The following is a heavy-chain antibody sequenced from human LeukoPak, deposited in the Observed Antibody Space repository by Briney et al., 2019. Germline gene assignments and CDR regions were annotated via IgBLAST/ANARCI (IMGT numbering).Heavy chain of an antibody. V-gene: IGHV3-23*01. CDR1: GFTFSSYA. J-gene: IGHJ4*02. D-gene: IGHD3-22*01. Sequence: GGSLRLSCAAFGFTFSSYAMSWVRQAPGKGLEWVSAISGSGGSTYYADSVKGRFTISRDNSKNTLYLQMNSLRAEDTAVYYCANPRDSSGYYEFDYWGQGTLVTVSS. CDR2: ISGSGGST. CDR3: ANPRDSSGYYEFDY.